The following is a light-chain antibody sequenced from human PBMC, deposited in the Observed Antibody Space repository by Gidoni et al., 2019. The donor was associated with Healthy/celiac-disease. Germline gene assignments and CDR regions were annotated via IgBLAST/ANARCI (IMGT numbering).Light chain of an antibody. CDR2: AAS. J-gene: IGKJ4*01. CDR1: QGISNS. V-gene: IGKV1-NL1*01. Sequence: DIQMTQSPSSLSASVGDRVTITCRASQGISNSLAWYQQKPGKAPKLLLYAASRLESVVPSRFSGSGSGTDYTLTISSLQPEDFATYYCQQYYSTPQFGGGTKVEIK. CDR3: QQYYSTPQ.